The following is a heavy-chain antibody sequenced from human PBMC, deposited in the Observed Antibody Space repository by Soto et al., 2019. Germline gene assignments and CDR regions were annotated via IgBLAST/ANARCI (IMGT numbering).Heavy chain of an antibody. V-gene: IGHV1-2*02. CDR3: ARENLPIFYYGMDI. CDR1: GYIFTGYH. Sequence: VQLVQSGVEVKKPGASVKVSCKASGYIFTGYHMHWVRQAPGQGLEWMGWINPKSVGTKYAQNFQGRVTMTRETSISTASMDPSSLRCDDTVVYSCARENLPIFYYGMDIWGQGNKVTVSS. CDR2: INPKSVGT. J-gene: IGHJ6*02.